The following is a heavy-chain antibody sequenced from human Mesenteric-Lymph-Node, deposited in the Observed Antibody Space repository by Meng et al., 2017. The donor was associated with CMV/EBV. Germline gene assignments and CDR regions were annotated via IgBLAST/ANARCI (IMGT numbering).Heavy chain of an antibody. Sequence: GESLKISCAASGFIFDNHDMNWVRQAPGQGLEWVSTIKWNGGSTGYADSVKGRFTISRDNAKNSLYLQMNSLRAEDTALYHCARRGTTGYYFDYWGQGALVTVSS. CDR2: IKWNGGST. J-gene: IGHJ4*02. CDR3: ARRGTTGYYFDY. V-gene: IGHV3-20*01. CDR1: GFIFDNHD. D-gene: IGHD3-9*01.